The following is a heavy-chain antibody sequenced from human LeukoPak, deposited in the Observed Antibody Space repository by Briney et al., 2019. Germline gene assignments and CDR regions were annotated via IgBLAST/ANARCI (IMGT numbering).Heavy chain of an antibody. V-gene: IGHV3-23*01. Sequence: TGGSLRLSRAASGLSFGFYAMSWVRQAPGKGLEWVSSISGGGAGTYYADSVRGRFTISRDNSKNTLYLQMDSLRAEDTALYYCAKDFVRYNIQFDYWGQGALVTVSS. J-gene: IGHJ4*02. D-gene: IGHD1-14*01. CDR3: AKDFVRYNIQFDY. CDR2: ISGGGAGT. CDR1: GLSFGFYA.